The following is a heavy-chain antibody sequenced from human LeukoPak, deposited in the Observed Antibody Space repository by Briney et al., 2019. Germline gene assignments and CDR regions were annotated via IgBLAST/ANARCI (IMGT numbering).Heavy chain of an antibody. CDR2: ISGSGGST. Sequence: PGGSLRLSCAASGFTFSSYAMSWVRQAPGKGLEWVSAISGSGGSTYYADSVKGRFTISRDNSKNPPYLQMNSLRAEDTAVYYCAKYGVRDIVVVPAANDYWGQGTLVTVSS. J-gene: IGHJ4*02. V-gene: IGHV3-23*01. CDR1: GFTFSSYA. D-gene: IGHD2-2*01. CDR3: AKYGVRDIVVVPAANDY.